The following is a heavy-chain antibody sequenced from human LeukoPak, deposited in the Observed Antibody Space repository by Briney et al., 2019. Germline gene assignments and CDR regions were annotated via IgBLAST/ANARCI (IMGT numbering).Heavy chain of an antibody. CDR3: AREHSSSADY. J-gene: IGHJ4*02. Sequence: GGSLRLSCAASGFTFSSYSMDWVRQAPGKGLEWVSSISSSSSYIYYADSVKGRFTISRDNAKNSLYLQMNSLRAEDTAVYYCAREHSSSADYWGQGTLVTVSP. V-gene: IGHV3-21*01. CDR2: ISSSSSYI. CDR1: GFTFSSYS. D-gene: IGHD6-13*01.